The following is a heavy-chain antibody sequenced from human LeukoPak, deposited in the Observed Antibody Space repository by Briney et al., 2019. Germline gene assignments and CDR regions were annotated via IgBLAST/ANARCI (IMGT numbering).Heavy chain of an antibody. J-gene: IGHJ4*02. CDR3: ARGRVGATHHYFDY. D-gene: IGHD1-26*01. CDR2: IKQDGSEK. CDR1: GFTFSSYW. V-gene: IGHV3-7*04. Sequence: AGGSLRLSCAASGFTFSSYWMSWVRQAPGKGLEWVANIKQDGSEKYYVDSVKGRFTISRDNAKNSLYLQMNSLRAEDTAVYYCARGRVGATHHYFDYWGQGTLVTVSS.